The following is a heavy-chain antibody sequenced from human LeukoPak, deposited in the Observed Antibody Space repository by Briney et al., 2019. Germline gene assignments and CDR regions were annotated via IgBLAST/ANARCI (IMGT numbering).Heavy chain of an antibody. V-gene: IGHV3-23*01. D-gene: IGHD4-23*01. J-gene: IGHJ4*02. CDR1: AFSFSSYA. CDR2: ISGSGGST. CDR3: ARNGNFGYQFDY. Sequence: GGSLRLSCEASAFSFSSYAMSWVRQAPGKGLEWVSAISGSGGSTYYADSVKGRFTISRDNSKNTLYLQMNSLRAEDTAVYYCARNGNFGYQFDYWGQGTLVTVSS.